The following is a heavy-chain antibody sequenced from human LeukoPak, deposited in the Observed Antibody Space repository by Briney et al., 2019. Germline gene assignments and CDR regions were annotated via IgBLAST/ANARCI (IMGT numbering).Heavy chain of an antibody. CDR2: IRHDGNKK. V-gene: IGHV3-30*02. J-gene: IGHJ6*03. D-gene: IGHD3-3*01. Sequence: GGSLRLSCGASGFTFSDYGMHWVRQAPGKGLEWVAFIRHDGNKKYLPDSMKGRFSVSRDNSKNSLHLQMNSLRAEDTAIYYCARLNYDFWTGYRTMEYYYYYMDVWGKGTTVTVPS. CDR3: ARLNYDFWTGYRTMEYYYYYMDV. CDR1: GFTFSDYG.